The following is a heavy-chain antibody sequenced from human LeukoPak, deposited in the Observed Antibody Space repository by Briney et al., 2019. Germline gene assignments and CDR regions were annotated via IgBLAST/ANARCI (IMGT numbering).Heavy chain of an antibody. J-gene: IGHJ4*02. Sequence: GGSLRLSCAASGFSISSSAMNWVRQAPGKGLEWVSSINNVASHIYYAGSVRGRFTISRDNTKNSVYLQMNSLRAEDTAVYYCTRDATYYLRYGYFDYWGQGTLVTVSS. D-gene: IGHD2/OR15-2a*01. CDR2: INNVASHI. V-gene: IGHV3-21*01. CDR3: TRDATYYLRYGYFDY. CDR1: GFSISSSA.